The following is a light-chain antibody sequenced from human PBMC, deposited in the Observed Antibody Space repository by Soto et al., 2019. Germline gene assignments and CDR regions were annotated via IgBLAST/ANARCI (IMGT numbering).Light chain of an antibody. J-gene: IGLJ2*01. V-gene: IGLV1-44*01. Sequence: QSVLTQPPSASGTPGQRVTISCSGSSSNIGKNTVNWYQQLPGTAPQLLIFRNNQRPSGVPDRFSGSKSGTSASLTISGLQSDDEADYYCAAWDDGLRGSVAFGGGTKVTVL. CDR2: RNN. CDR3: AAWDDGLRGSVA. CDR1: SSNIGKNT.